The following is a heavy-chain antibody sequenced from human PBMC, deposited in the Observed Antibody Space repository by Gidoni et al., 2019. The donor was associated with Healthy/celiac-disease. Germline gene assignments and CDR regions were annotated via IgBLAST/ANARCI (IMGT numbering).Heavy chain of an antibody. V-gene: IGHV3-66*01. D-gene: IGHD1-26*01. J-gene: IGHJ6*02. CDR1: GFTGSSNY. CDR3: ARDFSGSYWGGFYYYGMDV. CDR2: IYSGGST. Sequence: EVQLVEYGGGLVQPGGSLRLSCAASGFTGSSNYMSWVRQAPGKGLDWVLVIYSGGSTYYADSVKGRFTISRDNSKNTLYLQMNSLRAEDTAVYYCARDFSGSYWGGFYYYGMDVWGQGTTVTVSS.